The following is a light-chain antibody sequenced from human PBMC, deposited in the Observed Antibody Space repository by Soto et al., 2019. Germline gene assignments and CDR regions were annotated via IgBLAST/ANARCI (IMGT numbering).Light chain of an antibody. V-gene: IGKV1-12*01. Sequence: IQLTQSPSSLSASVGDRVTITCRASQGISSWLAWYQQKPGKAPKLLIYAASSLQSGVPSRFSGSASGTDFTLTISSLKTEDFATYDCQQGDTTTITFGQGTKVDIK. CDR3: QQGDTTTIT. CDR2: AAS. CDR1: QGISSW. J-gene: IGKJ1*01.